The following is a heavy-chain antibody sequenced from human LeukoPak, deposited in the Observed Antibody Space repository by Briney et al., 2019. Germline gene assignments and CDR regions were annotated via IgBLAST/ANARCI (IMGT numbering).Heavy chain of an antibody. V-gene: IGHV1-18*01. CDR2: ISAYNGNT. CDR1: GYTFTSYG. D-gene: IGHD2-15*01. Sequence: ASVKVSCKASGYTFTSYGISWVRQAPGQGLEWMGWISAYNGNTNYAQKFQGRVTMTRDMSTSTVYMELSSLRSEDTAVYYCARDSLYCSGGSCYSAYFDYWGQGTLVTVSS. CDR3: ARDSLYCSGGSCYSAYFDY. J-gene: IGHJ4*02.